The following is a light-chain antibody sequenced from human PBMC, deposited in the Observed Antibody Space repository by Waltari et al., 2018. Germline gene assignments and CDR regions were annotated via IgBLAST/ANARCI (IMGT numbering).Light chain of an antibody. CDR2: DST. V-gene: IGKV1-33*01. CDR3: QQYDNLPIT. CDR1: HDITKY. Sequence: DIQMTQSPSSLSASVGDRVIIPCQASHDITKYLSWYQQKAGKAPNRLIYDSTNLQTGVPSRFSGSGSGKNFTFTISSLQPEDIATYYCQQYDNLPITFGQGTRLDIK. J-gene: IGKJ5*01.